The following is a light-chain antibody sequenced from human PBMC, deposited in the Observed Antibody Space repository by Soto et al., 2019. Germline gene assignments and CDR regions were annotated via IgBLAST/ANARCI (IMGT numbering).Light chain of an antibody. V-gene: IGKV1-39*01. CDR3: EQSYSSAPIT. Sequence: DIQMTQSPSPLSASVGDRATITCRASQSIKGYVNWYQQKPGKAPKLLFSADSSLQSGVPSRFSGGGSGTQFSLTISNLQPEDFGTYYCEQSYSSAPITFGQGTRL. CDR2: ADS. J-gene: IGKJ5*01. CDR1: QSIKGY.